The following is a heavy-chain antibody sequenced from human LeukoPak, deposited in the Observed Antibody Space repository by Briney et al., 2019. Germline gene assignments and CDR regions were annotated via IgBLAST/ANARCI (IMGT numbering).Heavy chain of an antibody. CDR1: GGTFSSYA. V-gene: IGHV1-69*04. CDR3: ARESGGDWHGGLDY. Sequence: VKVSCKASGGTFSSYAISWVRQAPGQGLEWMGRIIPILGIANYAQKFQGRVTITADKSTSTAYMELSSLRSEDTAVYYCARESGGDWHGGLDYWGQGTLVTVSS. CDR2: IIPILGIA. D-gene: IGHD2-21*02. J-gene: IGHJ4*02.